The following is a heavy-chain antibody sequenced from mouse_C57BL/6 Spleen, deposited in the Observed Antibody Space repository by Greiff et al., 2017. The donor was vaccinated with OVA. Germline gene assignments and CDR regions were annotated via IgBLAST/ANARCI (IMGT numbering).Heavy chain of an antibody. CDR1: GYSITSGYY. Sequence: ESGPGLVKPSQSLSLTCSVTGYSITSGYYWNWIRQFPGNKLEWMGYISYDGSNNYNPSLKNRISITRDTSKNQFFLKLNSVTTEDTATYDCARDRSSYWYFDVWGTGTTVTVSS. J-gene: IGHJ1*03. CDR3: ARDRSSYWYFDV. CDR2: ISYDGSN. D-gene: IGHD1-1*01. V-gene: IGHV3-6*01.